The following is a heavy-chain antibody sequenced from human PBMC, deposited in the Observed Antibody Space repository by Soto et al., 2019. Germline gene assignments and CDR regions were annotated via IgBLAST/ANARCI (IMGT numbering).Heavy chain of an antibody. CDR1: GGSINSGGYY. CDR3: ARGLGYSYGLRGFYYFDY. Sequence: PSETLSLTCTVSGGSINSGGYYWSWIRQHPGKGLEWIGYIYYSGSTYYNPSLKSRVTISVDTSKNQFSLKLSSVTAADTAVYYCARGLGYSYGLRGFYYFDYWGQGTLVTVSS. CDR2: IYYSGST. J-gene: IGHJ4*02. D-gene: IGHD5-18*01. V-gene: IGHV4-31*02.